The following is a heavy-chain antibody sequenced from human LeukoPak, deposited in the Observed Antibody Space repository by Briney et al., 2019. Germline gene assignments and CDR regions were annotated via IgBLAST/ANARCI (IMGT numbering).Heavy chain of an antibody. D-gene: IGHD3-22*01. CDR3: ARTSVMVVVSPFDF. CDR2: VNPNSGGT. CDR1: GDTFTGYY. V-gene: IGHV1-2*02. Sequence: ASVKVSCKASGDTFTGYYMHWVRQAPVERLVWMGWVNPNSGGTNYTQKFQGRVTMTRDTSISTAYMELSRLRSDDTAVYYCARTSVMVVVSPFDFWVQGTLVTVSS. J-gene: IGHJ5*01.